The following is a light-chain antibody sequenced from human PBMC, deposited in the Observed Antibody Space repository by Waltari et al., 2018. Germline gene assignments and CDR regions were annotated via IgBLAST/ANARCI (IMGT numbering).Light chain of an antibody. Sequence: QSVLTQPPSASGTPGQRVTISCSGSSSNLGTNPVNWYQQLPGAAPKLLLYSNDQRPSGGPDRFSGSKSGTSASLGIRGLQSEDEADYYCATWDDSLNGQLFGGGTKLTVL. J-gene: IGLJ2*01. CDR2: SND. V-gene: IGLV1-44*01. CDR1: SSNLGTNP. CDR3: ATWDDSLNGQL.